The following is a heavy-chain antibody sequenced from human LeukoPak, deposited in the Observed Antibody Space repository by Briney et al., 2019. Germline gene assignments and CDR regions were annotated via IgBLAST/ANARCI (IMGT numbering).Heavy chain of an antibody. CDR2: ISYDGSNK. Sequence: PGGSLRLSCAASGFTFSSYAMHWVRQAPGKGLEWVAVISYDGSNKYYADSVKGRFTISRDNSKNTLYLQMNSLRAEDTAVYYCAKAADDFDIWGQGTMVTVSS. CDR1: GFTFSSYA. J-gene: IGHJ3*02. CDR3: AKAADDFDI. V-gene: IGHV3-30-3*01.